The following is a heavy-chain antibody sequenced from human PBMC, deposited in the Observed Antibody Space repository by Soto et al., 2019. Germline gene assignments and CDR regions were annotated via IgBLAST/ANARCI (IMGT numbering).Heavy chain of an antibody. CDR3: SRGILV. Sequence: QVQLQESGPGLVKPSQTLSLTCTVSGGSITSGGYCWSWIRQRPGKGLDWIGCISDGGSTSYNPSLKSRVTISVDTSKNQFSLKLTSVTAADTAVYYCSRGILVWGQGALITVSS. J-gene: IGHJ4*02. CDR1: GGSITSGGYC. D-gene: IGHD5-18*01. V-gene: IGHV4-31*03. CDR2: ISDGGST.